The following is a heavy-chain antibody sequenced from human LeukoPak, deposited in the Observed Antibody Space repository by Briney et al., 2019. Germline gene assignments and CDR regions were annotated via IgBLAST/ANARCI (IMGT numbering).Heavy chain of an antibody. J-gene: IGHJ4*02. Sequence: GGSLRLSCAASGFTFTNYAMSWVRQTPGKGLEWVSAISGSGGSTYYADSVKGRFAISRDNSKNTLYLQMNSLRAEDTAVYYCARDASPGYWGQGTLVTVSS. CDR3: ARDASPGY. CDR2: ISGSGGST. CDR1: GFTFTNYA. V-gene: IGHV3-23*01. D-gene: IGHD6-6*01.